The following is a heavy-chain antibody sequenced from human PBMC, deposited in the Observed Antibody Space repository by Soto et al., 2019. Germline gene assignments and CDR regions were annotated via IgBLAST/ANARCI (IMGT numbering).Heavy chain of an antibody. D-gene: IGHD3-16*01. CDR1: GGTFSSYT. Sequence: AASVKVSCKASGGTFSSYTISLVRQAPVQVLELIVRIIPILFIANYSQKFQGRFTITSYKSTITSYIELIILISDYTSVYYCASPPXGPDYDYITESWESDDAFDIWGQGTMVTVSS. CDR3: ASPPXGPDYDYITESWESDDAFDI. J-gene: IGHJ3*02. V-gene: IGHV1-69*02. CDR2: IIPILFIA.